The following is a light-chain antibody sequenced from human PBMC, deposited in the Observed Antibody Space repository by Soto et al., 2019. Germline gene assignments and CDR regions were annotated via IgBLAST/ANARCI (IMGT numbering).Light chain of an antibody. J-gene: IGKJ5*01. V-gene: IGKV3-15*01. CDR2: GAS. Sequence: EIVMTQSPATLYVSPGDKATLSCRASQSVYNNLAWYQQKPGQAPRLLIYGASTRAMGFPARFSASVSGTEFTLTISSLQSEDFAVYYCQQYNNWALTFGGGTRLEIK. CDR1: QSVYNN. CDR3: QQYNNWALT.